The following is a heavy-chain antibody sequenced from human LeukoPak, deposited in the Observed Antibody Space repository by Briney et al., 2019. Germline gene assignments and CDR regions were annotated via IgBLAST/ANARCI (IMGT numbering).Heavy chain of an antibody. J-gene: IGHJ4*02. D-gene: IGHD3-9*01. Sequence: GGSLRLSCAASGFTFSSYEMNWVRQAPGKGLEWVSYISSSGSTIYYADSVRGRFTISRDNAKNSLYLQMNSLRAEDTAVYYCTTLLRYFDWLFPVDYWGQGTLVTVSS. CDR2: ISSSGSTI. V-gene: IGHV3-48*03. CDR1: GFTFSSYE. CDR3: TTLLRYFDWLFPVDY.